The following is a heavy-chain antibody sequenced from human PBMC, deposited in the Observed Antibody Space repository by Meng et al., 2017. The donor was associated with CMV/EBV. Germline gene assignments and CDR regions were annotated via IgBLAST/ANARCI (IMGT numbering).Heavy chain of an antibody. Sequence: GESLKISCAASGFTFSSYAMHWVRQAPGKGLEWVAVISYDGSNKYYADSVKGRFTISRDNSKNTLYLQMNSLRAEGTAVYYCARADDDHIVVVPAALNLWGQGTLVTVSS. CDR1: GFTFSSYA. CDR3: ARADDDHIVVVPAALNL. J-gene: IGHJ5*02. V-gene: IGHV3-30-3*01. D-gene: IGHD2-2*01. CDR2: ISYDGSNK.